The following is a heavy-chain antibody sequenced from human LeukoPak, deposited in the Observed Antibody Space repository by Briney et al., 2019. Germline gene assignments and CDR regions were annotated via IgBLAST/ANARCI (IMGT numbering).Heavy chain of an antibody. V-gene: IGHV3-48*03. D-gene: IGHD3-10*02. J-gene: IGHJ6*04. Sequence: PGGSLRLSCAASGFTFSAYEMYWVRQAPGKGLEWVSCISSSGSTIYYADSVKGRSTISRDNAKNSLYLQMNSLRAEDTAVYYCAELGITMIGGVWGKGTTVTISS. CDR3: AELGITMIGGV. CDR2: ISSSGSTI. CDR1: GFTFSAYE.